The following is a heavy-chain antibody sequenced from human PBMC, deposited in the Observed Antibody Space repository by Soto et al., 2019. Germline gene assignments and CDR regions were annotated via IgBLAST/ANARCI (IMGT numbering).Heavy chain of an antibody. Sequence: PGGSLRLSCAASGFTFSSYWMSWVRQAPGKGLEWVANIKQDGSEKYYVDSVKGRFTISRDNAKNSLYLQMNSLRAEDTAVYYCARDFPPYYYYSSGYLYYYYYGMDVWGQGTTVTVSS. V-gene: IGHV3-7*03. D-gene: IGHD3-22*01. CDR3: ARDFPPYYYYSSGYLYYYYYGMDV. J-gene: IGHJ6*02. CDR2: IKQDGSEK. CDR1: GFTFSSYW.